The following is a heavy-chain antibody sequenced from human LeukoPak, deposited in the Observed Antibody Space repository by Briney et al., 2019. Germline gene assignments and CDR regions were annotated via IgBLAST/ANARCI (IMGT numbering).Heavy chain of an antibody. V-gene: IGHV3-74*03. D-gene: IGHD4-17*01. CDR1: GFTFSSYW. Sequence: GGSLRLSCAASGFTFSSYWMHWVRQVPGKGLVWVARINTYWTSTTYGDSVEGRFTISRDNAKNTLDLEMKSLRDDDTAVYYCARGSTTVTTKDWFDPWGQGTQVTVSS. J-gene: IGHJ5*02. CDR3: ARGSTTVTTKDWFDP. CDR2: INTYWTST.